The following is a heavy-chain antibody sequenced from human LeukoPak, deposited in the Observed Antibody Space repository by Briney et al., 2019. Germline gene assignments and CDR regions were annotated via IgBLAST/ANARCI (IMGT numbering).Heavy chain of an antibody. D-gene: IGHD1-26*01. CDR3: ARPREWELLYFDY. V-gene: IGHV3-30*04. CDR1: GFTFSSYA. Sequence: GGSLRLSCAASGFTFSSYAMHWVRQAPGKRLEWVAVISYDGSNKYYADSVKGRFTISRDNSKNTLYLQMNSLRAEDTAVYYCARPREWELLYFDYWGQGTLVTVSS. J-gene: IGHJ4*02. CDR2: ISYDGSNK.